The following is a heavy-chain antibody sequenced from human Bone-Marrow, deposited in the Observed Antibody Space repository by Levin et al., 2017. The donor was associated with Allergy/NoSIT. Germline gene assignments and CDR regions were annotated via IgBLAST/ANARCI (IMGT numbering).Heavy chain of an antibody. Sequence: SETLSLTCTVSGGSISGYYWSWIRQPPGKGLEWIGYIYYSGSTNYNPSLKSRVTISLDTSKNQFSLKLTSVTAADTAVYYCARDYSIIAASGTHYFYGMDVWGQGTTVTVS. V-gene: IGHV4-59*01. D-gene: IGHD6-13*01. CDR3: ARDYSIIAASGTHYFYGMDV. CDR1: GGSISGYY. CDR2: IYYSGST. J-gene: IGHJ6*02.